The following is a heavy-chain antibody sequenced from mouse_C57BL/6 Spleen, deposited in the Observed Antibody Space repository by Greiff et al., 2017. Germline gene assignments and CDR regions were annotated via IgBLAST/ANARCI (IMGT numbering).Heavy chain of an antibody. D-gene: IGHD2-4*01. J-gene: IGHJ3*01. CDR3: TVGLHAY. Sequence: EVKVEESGGGLVQPGGSMKLSCVASGFTFSNYWMNWVRQSPEKGLEWVAQIRLKSDNYATHYAESVKGRFTISRDDSKSSVYLQMNNLRAEDTGIYYCTVGLHAYWGQGTLVTVSA. V-gene: IGHV6-3*01. CDR1: GFTFSNYW. CDR2: IRLKSDNYAT.